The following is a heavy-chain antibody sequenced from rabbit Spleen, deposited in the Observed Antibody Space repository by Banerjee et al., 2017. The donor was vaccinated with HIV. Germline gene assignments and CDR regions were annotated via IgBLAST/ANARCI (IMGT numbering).Heavy chain of an antibody. Sequence: QEQLVESGGDLVKPGASLTLTCTASGFSFSDKEVMCWVRQAPGKGLEWIACISTTSGTTQYASWAKGRFTISQASSTTVTLQMTSLTAADTATYFCARDTGTSFSTYGMDLWGQGPRHRL. CDR1: GFSFSDKEV. CDR3: ARDTGTSFSTYGMDL. CDR2: ISTTSGTT. J-gene: IGHJ6*01. D-gene: IGHD7-1*01. V-gene: IGHV1S45*01.